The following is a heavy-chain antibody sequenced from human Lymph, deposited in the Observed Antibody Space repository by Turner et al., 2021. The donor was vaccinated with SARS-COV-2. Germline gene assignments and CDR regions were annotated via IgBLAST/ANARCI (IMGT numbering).Heavy chain of an antibody. D-gene: IGHD2-21*02. J-gene: IGHJ6*02. V-gene: IGHV4-39*01. Sequence: QLQLQESGPGLVKPSETLSLTCTVSGGSISSSSYYWGWIRQPPGKGLEWIGSIYDSGSTYYNPSLKSRVTISVDTSKNQFSLKLSSVTAADTAVYHCARQRLTRYGMDVWGQGTTVTVSS. CDR3: ARQRLTRYGMDV. CDR2: IYDSGST. CDR1: GGSISSSSYY.